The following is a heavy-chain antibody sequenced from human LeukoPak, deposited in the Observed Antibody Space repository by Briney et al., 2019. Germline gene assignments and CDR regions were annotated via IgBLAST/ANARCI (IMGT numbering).Heavy chain of an antibody. CDR2: ISSSGSTI. D-gene: IGHD1-26*01. CDR3: ARDLFRELRPFDY. J-gene: IGHJ4*02. V-gene: IGHV3-48*03. CDR1: GFTFSSYE. Sequence: GGSLRLSCAASGFTFSSYEMNWVRQAPGKGLEWVSYISSSGSTIYYADSVKGRFTISRDNAKNSLYLQMNSPRAEDTAVYYCARDLFRELRPFDYWGQGTLVTVSS.